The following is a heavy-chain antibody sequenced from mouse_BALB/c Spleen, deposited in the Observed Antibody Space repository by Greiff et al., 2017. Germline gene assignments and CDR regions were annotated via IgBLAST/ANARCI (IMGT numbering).Heavy chain of an antibody. CDR1: GYAFSSYW. Sequence: QVQLKQSGAELVRPGSSVKISCKASGYAFSSYWMNWVKQRPGQGLEWIGQIYPGDGDTNYNGKFKGKATLTADKSSSTAYMQLSSLTSEDSAVYFCARSGVVATGAMDYWGQGTSVTVSS. CDR2: IYPGDGDT. CDR3: ARSGVVATGAMDY. D-gene: IGHD1-1*01. J-gene: IGHJ4*01. V-gene: IGHV1-80*01.